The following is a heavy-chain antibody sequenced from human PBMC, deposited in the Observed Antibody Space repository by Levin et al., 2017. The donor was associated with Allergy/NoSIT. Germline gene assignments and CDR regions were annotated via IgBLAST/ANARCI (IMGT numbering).Heavy chain of an antibody. Sequence: GESLKISCAASGFTFSDYYMSWIRQAPGKGLEWVSYISSSGSTIYYADSVKGRFTISRDNAKNSLYLQMNSLRAEDTAVYYCARDLGGGIQLWSRSVIGSMDVWGQGTTVTVSS. CDR3: ARDLGGGIQLWSRSVIGSMDV. V-gene: IGHV3-11*01. CDR1: GFTFSDYY. CDR2: ISSSGSTI. J-gene: IGHJ6*02. D-gene: IGHD5-18*01.